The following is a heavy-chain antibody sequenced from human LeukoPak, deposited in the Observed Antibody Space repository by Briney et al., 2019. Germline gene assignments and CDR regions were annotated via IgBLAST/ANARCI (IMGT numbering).Heavy chain of an antibody. CDR3: ASGINYYYDSSGLIPPDY. CDR2: ISYGGSNK. CDR1: GFTFSDYS. V-gene: IGHV3-30*04. D-gene: IGHD3-22*01. Sequence: PRRSLRLSCAASGFTFSDYSMHWVRQAPGKGLEWVARISYGGSNKYYADSVKGRFTVSRDNSKNTMYLQMNSLRAEDTAVYYCASGINYYYDSSGLIPPDYWGQGTLVTVSS. J-gene: IGHJ4*02.